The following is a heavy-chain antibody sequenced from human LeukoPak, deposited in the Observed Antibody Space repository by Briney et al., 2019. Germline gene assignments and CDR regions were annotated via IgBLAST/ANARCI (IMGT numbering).Heavy chain of an antibody. Sequence: SVKVSCKASGGTFSSYAISWVRQAPGQGLEWMGRIIPILGVANYAQKFQGRVTITADKSTSTAYMELSSLRSEDTAVYYCARGEVPLSYVDYWGQGTLVTVSS. CDR3: ARGEVPLSYVDY. D-gene: IGHD5-18*01. V-gene: IGHV1-69*04. J-gene: IGHJ4*02. CDR1: GGTFSSYA. CDR2: IIPILGVA.